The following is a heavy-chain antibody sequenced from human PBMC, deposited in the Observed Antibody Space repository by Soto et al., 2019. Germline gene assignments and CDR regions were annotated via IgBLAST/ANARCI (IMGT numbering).Heavy chain of an antibody. CDR3: AKDLQFSGWFGLHYFDY. CDR1: GFTFSSYA. J-gene: IGHJ4*02. Sequence: EVQLLESGGGLVQPGGSLRLSCAASGFTFSSYAMSWVRQAPGKGLEWVSGIVGSGASTYYADSVKGRFTISRDNSKNTLFLQMNSLRAEDTAVYYCAKDLQFSGWFGLHYFDYWGQGTLVTVSS. D-gene: IGHD6-19*01. V-gene: IGHV3-23*01. CDR2: IVGSGAST.